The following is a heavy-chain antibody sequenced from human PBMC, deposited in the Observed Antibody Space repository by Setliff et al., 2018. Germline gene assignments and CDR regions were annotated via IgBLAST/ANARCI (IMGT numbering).Heavy chain of an antibody. V-gene: IGHV4-59*11. Sequence: SETLSLTCTVSPGSISRHYWSWFRQAPGKGLEWIGYRHDNGERDYNPSLGSRVTVSVDTSKNQFSLMLTSVTAADTAIYYCAGRPQNTPMGPCDYWGQGTQVTVSS. CDR2: RHDNGER. CDR3: AGRPQNTPMGPCDY. D-gene: IGHD5-18*01. J-gene: IGHJ4*02. CDR1: PGSISRHY.